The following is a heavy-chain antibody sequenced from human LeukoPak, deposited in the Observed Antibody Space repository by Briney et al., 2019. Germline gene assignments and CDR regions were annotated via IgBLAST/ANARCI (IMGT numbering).Heavy chain of an antibody. CDR3: ARREDCSSTSCYRTPYFDY. D-gene: IGHD2-2*01. CDR2: IYYSGST. V-gene: IGHV4-39*01. J-gene: IGHJ4*02. CDR1: GGSISSSSYY. Sequence: SETLSLNCTVSGGSISSSSYYWCWIRQPPGTRLGRIGGIYYSGSTYYNPSLKSRVTISVDTSKNQFSLKLSSVTAADTAVYYCARREDCSSTSCYRTPYFDYWGQGTLVTVSS.